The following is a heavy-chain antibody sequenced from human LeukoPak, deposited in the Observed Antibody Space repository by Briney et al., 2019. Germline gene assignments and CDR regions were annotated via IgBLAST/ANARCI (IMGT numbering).Heavy chain of an antibody. CDR3: ARDRGGYGDYSY. J-gene: IGHJ4*02. V-gene: IGHV1-18*04. CDR2: VTPHNGNT. CDR1: GYTFTNYA. Sequence: ASVKVSRKTSGYTFTNYAITWLRQAPGQGLEWMGWVTPHNGNTNYAQKFLDRATMTTNTSTTTVYMQLRSLTSDDAAMYYCARDRGGYGDYSYWGQGTLVTVSS. D-gene: IGHD4-17*01.